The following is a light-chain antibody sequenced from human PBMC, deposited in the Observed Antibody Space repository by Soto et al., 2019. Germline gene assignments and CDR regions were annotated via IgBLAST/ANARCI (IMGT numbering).Light chain of an antibody. CDR3: SSNTRSSTLI. Sequence: QSALTQPASVSGSPGQSISISCTGTSSDVGGYNYVSWYQQHPGKAPKLMIYEVSNRPSGVSNRFSGSKSGNTASLPISGLQAEDEADYYCSSNTRSSTLIFGGGTKLPVL. J-gene: IGLJ2*01. V-gene: IGLV2-14*01. CDR1: SSDVGGYNY. CDR2: EVS.